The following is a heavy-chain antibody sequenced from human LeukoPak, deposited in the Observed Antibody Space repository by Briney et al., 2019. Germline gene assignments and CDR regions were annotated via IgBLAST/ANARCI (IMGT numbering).Heavy chain of an antibody. D-gene: IGHD3-10*01. V-gene: IGHV4-59*12. J-gene: IGHJ4*02. Sequence: SETLSLTCTVSGGSISSFYWSWIRQPPGKGLEWIGYIYNSGSTNYNPSLKSRVTMSVDTSKNQFSLKLSSVTAADTAVYYCARVLGGYFDYWGQGTLVTVSS. CDR1: GGSISSFY. CDR3: ARVLGGYFDY. CDR2: IYNSGST.